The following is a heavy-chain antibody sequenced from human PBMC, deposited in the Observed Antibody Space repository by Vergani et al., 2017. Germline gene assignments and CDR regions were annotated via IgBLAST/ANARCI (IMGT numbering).Heavy chain of an antibody. J-gene: IGHJ4*02. Sequence: EVQLVESGGGLVQPGRSLRLSCAASGFTFDDYAMHWVRQAPGKGLEWVSGISWNSGSIGYADSVKGRFTISRDNAKNSLYLQMNSLRAEDTALYYCAKDLSIAAACNVPLFDYWGQGTLVTVSS. CDR3: AKDLSIAAACNVPLFDY. V-gene: IGHV3-9*01. D-gene: IGHD6-13*01. CDR1: GFTFDDYA. CDR2: ISWNSGSI.